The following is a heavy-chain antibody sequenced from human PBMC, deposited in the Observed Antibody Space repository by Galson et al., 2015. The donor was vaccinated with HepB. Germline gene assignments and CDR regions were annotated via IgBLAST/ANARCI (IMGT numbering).Heavy chain of an antibody. J-gene: IGHJ4*02. CDR2: VSGSGITT. CDR3: AEDPDYDFYSGKGTTFHS. D-gene: IGHD3-3*01. Sequence: SLRLSCAASGFSFGSYAMSWVRQAPGKGLEWVSTVSGSGITTYYSDSVTGRFTISRDNSKNTVNLHMSSLRAEDTAIYYCAEDPDYDFYSGKGTTFHSWGQGTLVTVSS. CDR1: GFSFGSYA. V-gene: IGHV3-23*01.